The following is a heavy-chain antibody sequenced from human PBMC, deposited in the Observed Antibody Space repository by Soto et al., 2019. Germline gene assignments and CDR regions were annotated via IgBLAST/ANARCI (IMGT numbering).Heavy chain of an antibody. Sequence: GPLRLSCAGSGFSFSDHYMDWVRQAPGKGLEWVGRSRNKVKKYTTEYAASVKGRFTVSRDDSKNLLYLQMNNVKTEDTALYYCARISAALSQSFDIWGRGTMVTVSS. CDR1: GFSFSDHY. D-gene: IGHD6-13*01. CDR2: SRNKVKKYTT. V-gene: IGHV3-72*01. CDR3: ARISAALSQSFDI. J-gene: IGHJ3*02.